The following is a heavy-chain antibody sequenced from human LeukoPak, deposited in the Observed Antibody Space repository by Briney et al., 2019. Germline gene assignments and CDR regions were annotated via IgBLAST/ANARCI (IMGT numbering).Heavy chain of an antibody. D-gene: IGHD6-19*01. CDR2: INAGNDYT. Sequence: ASVKVSCKASGYTFTSYAMHWVRQAPGQRLEWMGWINAGNDYTKYSQKFQGRVTITRDTSASTGYMELSSLRSEDTAVYYCARAAVSLDVWGQGTTVTVPS. CDR1: GYTFTSYA. CDR3: ARAAVSLDV. V-gene: IGHV1-3*01. J-gene: IGHJ6*02.